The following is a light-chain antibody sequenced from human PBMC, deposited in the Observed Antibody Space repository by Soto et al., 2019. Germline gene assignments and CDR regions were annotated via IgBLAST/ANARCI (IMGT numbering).Light chain of an antibody. J-gene: IGKJ4*01. V-gene: IGKV3D-20*02. Sequence: EIVLTQSPGTLSLSPGEKATLSCRASQSVSSSYLAWYQQKPGQAPRLLIYGASNRATGIPARFSGSGSGTDFTLTISSLEPEDFAVYYCQQRSNFPLTFGGGTKV. CDR1: QSVSSSY. CDR2: GAS. CDR3: QQRSNFPLT.